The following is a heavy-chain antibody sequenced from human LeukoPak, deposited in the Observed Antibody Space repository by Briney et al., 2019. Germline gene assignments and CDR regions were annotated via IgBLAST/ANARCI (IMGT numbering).Heavy chain of an antibody. V-gene: IGHV1-46*01. D-gene: IGHD3-10*02. Sequence: GASVKVSCKASGYTFTSYYMHWVRQAPGQGLEWMGIINPSGGSTSYAQKFQGRVTMTRDTSISTAYMELSRLRSDDTAVYYCARDGTMSTRAPGGVPDYWGQGTLVTVSS. CDR3: ARDGTMSTRAPGGVPDY. CDR2: INPSGGST. CDR1: GYTFTSYY. J-gene: IGHJ4*02.